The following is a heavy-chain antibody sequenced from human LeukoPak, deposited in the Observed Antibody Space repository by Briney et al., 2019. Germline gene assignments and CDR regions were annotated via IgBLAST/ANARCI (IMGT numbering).Heavy chain of an antibody. CDR1: GFTFSSYE. D-gene: IGHD3-22*01. CDR2: ISSSGSTI. CDR3: ASFSYYDSSGYFPFDY. J-gene: IGHJ4*02. V-gene: IGHV3-48*03. Sequence: PGGSLRLSCAASGFTFSSYEMNWVRQAPGKGLELVSYISSSGSTIYYADSVKGRFTISRDNAKNSLYLQMNSLRAEDTAVYYCASFSYYDSSGYFPFDYWGQGTLVTVSS.